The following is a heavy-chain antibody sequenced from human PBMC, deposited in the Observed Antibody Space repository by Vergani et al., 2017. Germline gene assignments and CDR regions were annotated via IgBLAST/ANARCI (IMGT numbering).Heavy chain of an antibody. J-gene: IGHJ5*02. CDR1: GYTFIEYD. D-gene: IGHD2-15*01. CDR2: MNPKSGNS. V-gene: IGHV1-8*01. Sequence: QVQLVQSGAEVKKPGASVKVSCWASGYTFIEYDIDWVRQAAGQGLEWMGWMNPKSGNSGFAQKFQGRVTMTRDTSISTAYMELNSLTSEDTAVYYCARAPGRRCSGGSWYSSFRWFEPWGQGTLVTVFS. CDR3: ARAPGRRCSGGSWYSSFRWFEP.